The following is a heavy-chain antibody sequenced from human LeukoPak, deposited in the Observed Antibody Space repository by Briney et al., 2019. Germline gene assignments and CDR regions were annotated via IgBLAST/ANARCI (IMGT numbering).Heavy chain of an antibody. V-gene: IGHV3-7*01. J-gene: IGHJ6*03. CDR2: IKQDGSEK. Sequence: GGSLRLSCAASGFTFSSYWMSRVRQAPGKGLEWVANIKQDGSEKYYVDSVKGRFTISRDNAKNSLYLQMNSLRAEDTAVYYCARDTGYDSSSWYDYYYYYMDVWGKGTTVTVSS. CDR1: GFTFSSYW. D-gene: IGHD6-13*01. CDR3: ARDTGYDSSSWYDYYYYYMDV.